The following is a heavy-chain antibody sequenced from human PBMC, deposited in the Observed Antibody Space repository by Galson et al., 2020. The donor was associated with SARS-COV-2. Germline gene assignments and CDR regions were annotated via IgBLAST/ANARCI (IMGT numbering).Heavy chain of an antibody. CDR2: IWYDGSNK. V-gene: IGHV3-33*01. D-gene: IGHD3-16*01. J-gene: IGHJ3*02. CDR3: ARDIPVMAAGTADDACDI. Sequence: QLGESLKIYCAASGFTFSSYGMHWVRQAPGKGLEWVAVIWYDGSNKYYADSVKGRFTISRDNSKTTLYLQMNSLRAEDTAVYYCARDIPVMAAGTADDACDIGGQGTMVTVSS. CDR1: GFTFSSYG.